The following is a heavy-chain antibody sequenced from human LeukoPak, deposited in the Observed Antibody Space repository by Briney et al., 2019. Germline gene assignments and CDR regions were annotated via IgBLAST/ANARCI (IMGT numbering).Heavy chain of an antibody. CDR2: ISYDGSNK. CDR3: AKGLSGSYFDY. Sequence: GGSLRLSCAASGFTFSSYGMHWVRQAPGKGLEWVAVISYDGSNKYYADSVKGRFTISRDNSENTLYLQMNSLRAEDTAVYYCAKGLSGSYFDYWGQGTLVTVSS. CDR1: GFTFSSYG. V-gene: IGHV3-30*18. J-gene: IGHJ4*02. D-gene: IGHD1-26*01.